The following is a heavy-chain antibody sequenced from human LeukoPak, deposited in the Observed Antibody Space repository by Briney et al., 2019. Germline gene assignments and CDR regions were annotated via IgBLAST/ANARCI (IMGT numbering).Heavy chain of an antibody. J-gene: IGHJ6*04. V-gene: IGHV3-33*01. CDR2: IWYDGSNK. D-gene: IGHD3-10*01. CDR3: ARDFSYGSGSYYYYHGMDV. Sequence: GRSLRLSCAASGFTFSSYGMHRVRQAPGKGLEWVAVIWYDGSNKYYADSVKGRFTISRDNSKNTLYLQMNSLRAEDTAVYYCARDFSYGSGSYYYYHGMDVWGKGTTVTGSS. CDR1: GFTFSSYG.